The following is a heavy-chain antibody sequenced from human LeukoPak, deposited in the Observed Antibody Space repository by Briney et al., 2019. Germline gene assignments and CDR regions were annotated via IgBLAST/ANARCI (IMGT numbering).Heavy chain of an antibody. Sequence: PGGSLRLSCAASGFTFSSYWMSWVRQAPGKGLEWVANIKQDGSEKYYVDSVKGRFTISRDNAKNSLYLQMNSLRAEDTAVYYCARDGKRYYYGSGSLNYWGQGTLVTVSS. D-gene: IGHD3-10*01. CDR3: ARDGKRYYYGSGSLNY. CDR1: GFTFSSYW. J-gene: IGHJ4*02. V-gene: IGHV3-7*01. CDR2: IKQDGSEK.